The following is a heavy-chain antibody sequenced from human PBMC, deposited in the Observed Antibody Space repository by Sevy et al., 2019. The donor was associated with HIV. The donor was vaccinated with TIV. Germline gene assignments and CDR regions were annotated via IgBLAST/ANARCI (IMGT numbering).Heavy chain of an antibody. V-gene: IGHV3-15*01. CDR2: IKSKTDGGTT. CDR1: GFTFSNAW. D-gene: IGHD4-17*01. J-gene: IGHJ6*02. Sequence: GGSLRLSCAASGFTFSNAWMSWVRQAPGKWLEWVGRIKSKTDGGTTDYAAPVKGRFTISRDDSKNTLYLQMNSLKTEDTAVYYCTTGLFGDYEGFYYYYYGMDVWGQGTTVTVSS. CDR3: TTGLFGDYEGFYYYYYGMDV.